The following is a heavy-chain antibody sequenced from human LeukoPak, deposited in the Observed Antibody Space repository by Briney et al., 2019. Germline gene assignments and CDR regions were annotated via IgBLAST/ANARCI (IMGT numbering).Heavy chain of an antibody. J-gene: IGHJ4*02. V-gene: IGHV3-30*18. D-gene: IGHD3-9*01. Sequence: GGSLRLSCAASGFTFSSYGMHWVRQAPGKELEWVAVISYDGSNKYYADSVKGRFTISRDNSKNTLYLQMNSLRAEDTAVYYCAKDRRYFDWLSDFDYWGQGTLVTVSS. CDR2: ISYDGSNK. CDR1: GFTFSSYG. CDR3: AKDRRYFDWLSDFDY.